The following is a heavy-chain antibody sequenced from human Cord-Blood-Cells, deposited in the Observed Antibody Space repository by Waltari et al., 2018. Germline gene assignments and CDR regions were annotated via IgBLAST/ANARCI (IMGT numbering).Heavy chain of an antibody. CDR1: GFTFRSHG. CDR3: AKDRGYGDYFDY. D-gene: IGHD4-17*01. Sequence: EVQLLESGGGLVQPGGSLRLSCAASGFTFRSHGMSWVRQAPGKGLEWVSAISGSGGSTYYADSVKGRFTISRDNSKNTLYLQMNSLRAEDTAVYYCAKDRGYGDYFDYWGQGTLVTVSS. J-gene: IGHJ4*02. V-gene: IGHV3-23*01. CDR2: ISGSGGST.